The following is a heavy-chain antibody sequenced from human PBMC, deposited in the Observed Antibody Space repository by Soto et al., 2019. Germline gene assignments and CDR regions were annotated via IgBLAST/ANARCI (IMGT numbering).Heavy chain of an antibody. J-gene: IGHJ5*02. D-gene: IGHD2-2*01. CDR3: ARGPGYCSSTTCYGGTNWFDP. CDR2: IYHTGST. CDR1: GGSISSDDFS. V-gene: IGHV4-30-2*01. Sequence: SETLSLTCAVSGGSISSDDFSWSWIRQPPGKGLECIGYIYHTGSTYYNPSLESRVTMSVDRSKNQFSLNLNSVTAADTAVYYCARGPGYCSSTTCYGGTNWFDPWGQGTLVTVSS.